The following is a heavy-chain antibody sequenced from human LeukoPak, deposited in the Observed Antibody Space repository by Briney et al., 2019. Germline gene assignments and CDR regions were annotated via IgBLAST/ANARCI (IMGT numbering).Heavy chain of an antibody. CDR1: GFTFSSYA. CDR2: ISWNSGSI. D-gene: IGHD3-10*01. J-gene: IGHJ6*02. Sequence: PGRSLRLSCAASGFTFSSYAMSWVRQAPGKGLGWVSGISWNSGSIGYADSVKGRFTISRDNAKNSLYLQMNSLRAEDTALYYCAKDMGLGDYYGSGSYSGYGMDVWGQGTTVTVSS. V-gene: IGHV3-9*01. CDR3: AKDMGLGDYYGSGSYSGYGMDV.